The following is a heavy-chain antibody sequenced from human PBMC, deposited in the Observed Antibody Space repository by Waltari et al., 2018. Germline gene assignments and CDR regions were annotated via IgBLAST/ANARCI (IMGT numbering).Heavy chain of an antibody. CDR1: GSTFSSYA. CDR3: AKRDSYGRYFDY. V-gene: IGHV3-23*01. D-gene: IGHD5-18*01. CDR2: ISGSGVST. Sequence: EVQLLESGGGLVQPGGSLRLSCAASGSTFSSYAMSWVRQAPGKGLEGVSAISGSGVSTYYADSVKGRFTISRDNSKNTLYLQMNSLRAEDTAVYYCAKRDSYGRYFDYWGQGTLVTVSS. J-gene: IGHJ4*02.